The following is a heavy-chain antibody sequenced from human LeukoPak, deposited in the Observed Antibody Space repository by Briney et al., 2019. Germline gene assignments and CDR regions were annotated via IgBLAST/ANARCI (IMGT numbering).Heavy chain of an antibody. CDR3: ARDLEYYDFWSGHSAFAFDI. Sequence: EASVKVSCKASGGTFSSYAISWVRQAPGQGLEWMGRIIPILGIANYAQKFQGRVTITADKSTSTAYMELSSLRSEDTAVYYCARDLEYYDFWSGHSAFAFDIWGQGTMVTVSS. V-gene: IGHV1-69*04. J-gene: IGHJ3*02. CDR1: GGTFSSYA. D-gene: IGHD3-3*01. CDR2: IIPILGIA.